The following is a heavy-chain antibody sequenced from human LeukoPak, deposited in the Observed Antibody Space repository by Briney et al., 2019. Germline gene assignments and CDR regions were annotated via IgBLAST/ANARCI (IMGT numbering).Heavy chain of an antibody. CDR3: ARSYAFRYEVFDL. J-gene: IGHJ4*02. CDR1: GFNFANYY. D-gene: IGHD2-15*01. CDR2: INWSGGYT. Sequence: PGGSLRLSCAASGFNFANYYMAWVRQGPGKGLEWVSEINWSGGYTGHADSVQGRFTTSRDNAKSSLYLEMSNLRVEDAALYYCARSYAFRYEVFDLWGPGTLVTVSS. V-gene: IGHV3-20*04.